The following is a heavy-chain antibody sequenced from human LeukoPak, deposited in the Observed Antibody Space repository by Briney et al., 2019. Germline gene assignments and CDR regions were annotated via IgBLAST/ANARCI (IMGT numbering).Heavy chain of an antibody. D-gene: IGHD2-2*01. V-gene: IGHV4-34*01. CDR3: ARVGRYCSSTSCYARIYYYMDV. J-gene: IGHJ6*03. CDR1: GGSFSGYY. CDR2: INHSGST. Sequence: SETLSLTCAVYGGSFSGYYWSWIRQPPGKGLEWIGEINHSGSTNYNPSLKSRVTISVDTSKNQFSLKLSSVTAADTAVYYCARVGRYCSSTSCYARIYYYMDVWGKGTTVTVSS.